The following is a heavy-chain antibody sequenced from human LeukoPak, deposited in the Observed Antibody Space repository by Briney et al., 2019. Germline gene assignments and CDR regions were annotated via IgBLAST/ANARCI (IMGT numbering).Heavy chain of an antibody. V-gene: IGHV3-7*01. CDR3: ASISTVPYYYYYDMDV. CDR2: IKQDGSEK. Sequence: PGGSLRLSCAASGFTFSNYWMSWVRQAPGKGLEWVANIKQDGSEKYYVDSVKGRFTISRDNAKNSLYLQMNSLRAEDTAVYYCASISTVPYYYYYDMDVWGQGTTVTVSS. J-gene: IGHJ6*02. D-gene: IGHD4-11*01. CDR1: GFTFSNYW.